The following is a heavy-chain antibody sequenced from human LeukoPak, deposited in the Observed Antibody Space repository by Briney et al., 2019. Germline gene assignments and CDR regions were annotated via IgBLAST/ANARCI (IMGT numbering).Heavy chain of an antibody. D-gene: IGHD5-18*01. CDR2: IRSKANSYAT. CDR3: TRHTALDAFDI. Sequence: GGSLRLSCEGSGLTFTDHHMDWVRQASGKGLEWVGRIRSKANSYATAYAASVKGRFTISRDDSKNTAYLQMNSLKTEDTAVYYCTRHTALDAFDIWGQGTMVTVSS. V-gene: IGHV3-73*01. CDR1: GLTFTDHH. J-gene: IGHJ3*02.